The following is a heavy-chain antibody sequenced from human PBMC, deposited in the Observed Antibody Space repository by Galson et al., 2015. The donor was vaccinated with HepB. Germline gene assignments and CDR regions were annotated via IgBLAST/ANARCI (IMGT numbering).Heavy chain of an antibody. Sequence: SLRLSCAASGFSFSSYGMPWVRQAPGKGLEWVAIISSNGSNTYYADSVKGRFTISRDNYKNTLYLQMNSLRAEDTAVYYCAKRPNTPSYTDSNDRFDYWGQGTTVTVSS. J-gene: IGHJ4*01. CDR3: AKRPNTPSYTDSNDRFDY. CDR2: ISSNGSNT. V-gene: IGHV3-33*06. CDR1: GFSFSSYG. D-gene: IGHD1-1*01.